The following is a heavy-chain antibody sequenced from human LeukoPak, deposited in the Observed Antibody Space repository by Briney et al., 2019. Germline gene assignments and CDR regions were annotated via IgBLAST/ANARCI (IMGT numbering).Heavy chain of an antibody. CDR2: ISGSGGST. CDR1: GFTFSSYA. D-gene: IGHD4-17*01. Sequence: PGGSLRLSCAASGFTFSSYAMSWVRQAPGKGLEWVSAISGSGGSTYYADSVKGRFTISRDNSKNTLYLQMNSLRAEDTAVYYCANAFALTTVTTYFVRDLYDYWGQGTLVTVSS. J-gene: IGHJ4*02. CDR3: ANAFALTTVTTYFVRDLYDY. V-gene: IGHV3-23*01.